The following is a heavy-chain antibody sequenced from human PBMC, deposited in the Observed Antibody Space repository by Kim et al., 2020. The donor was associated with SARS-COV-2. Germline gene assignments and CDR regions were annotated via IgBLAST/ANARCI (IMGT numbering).Heavy chain of an antibody. CDR2: MSGSGGST. Sequence: GGSLRLSCAASGFTFSSYAMSWVRQAPGKGLEWVSAMSGSGGSTYYADSVKGRFTISRDNSKNTLYLQMNSLRAEDTAVYYFAKYNGVSRAHDILTGYYSGYYYCGMDVWGRGTTVTVSS. J-gene: IGHJ6*02. V-gene: IGHV3-23*01. CDR1: GFTFSSYA. D-gene: IGHD3-9*01. CDR3: AKYNGVSRAHDILTGYYSGYYYCGMDV.